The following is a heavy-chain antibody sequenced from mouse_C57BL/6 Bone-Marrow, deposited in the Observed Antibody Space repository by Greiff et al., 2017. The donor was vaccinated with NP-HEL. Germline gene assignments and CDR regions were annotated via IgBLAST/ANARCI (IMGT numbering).Heavy chain of an antibody. Sequence: QVQLQQPGAELVMPGASVKLSCKASGYTFTSYWMHWVKQRPGQGLEWIGEIDPSDSYTNYNQKFKGKSPLTVDKSSSTAYMQRSSRTSEDSAVYYCARDGNYLAYWGQGTLVTVSA. CDR1: GYTFTSYW. D-gene: IGHD2-1*01. CDR3: ARDGNYLAY. CDR2: IDPSDSYT. J-gene: IGHJ3*01. V-gene: IGHV1-69*01.